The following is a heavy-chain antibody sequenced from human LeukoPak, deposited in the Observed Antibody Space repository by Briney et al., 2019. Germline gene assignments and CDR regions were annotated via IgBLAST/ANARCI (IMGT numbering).Heavy chain of an antibody. J-gene: IGHJ4*02. CDR3: ALYCSSTSCYDDY. Sequence: ASEKVSCKASGYTFTSYDINWVRQATGQGLEWMGWMNPNSGNTGYAQKFQGRVTMTRNTSISTAYMELSSLRSEDTAVYYCALYCSSTSCYDDYWGQGTLVTVSS. CDR2: MNPNSGNT. CDR1: GYTFTSYD. D-gene: IGHD2-2*01. V-gene: IGHV1-8*01.